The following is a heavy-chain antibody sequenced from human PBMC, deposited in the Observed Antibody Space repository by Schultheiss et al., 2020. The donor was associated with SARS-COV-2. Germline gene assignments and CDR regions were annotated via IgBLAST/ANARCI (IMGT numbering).Heavy chain of an antibody. CDR2: IIPIFGTA. CDR1: GGTFSSYA. Sequence: SVKVSCKASGGTFSSYAISWVRQAPGQGLEWMGGIIPIFGTANYAQKFQGRVTITADESTSTAYMELSSLRSEDTAVYYCARVAVPLGLGYYYYMDVWGKGTTVTVSS. V-gene: IGHV1-69*13. D-gene: IGHD3-16*01. CDR3: ARVAVPLGLGYYYYMDV. J-gene: IGHJ6*03.